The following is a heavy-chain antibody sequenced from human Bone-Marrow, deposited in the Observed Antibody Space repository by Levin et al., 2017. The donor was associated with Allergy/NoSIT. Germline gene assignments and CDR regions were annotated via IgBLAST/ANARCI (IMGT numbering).Heavy chain of an antibody. V-gene: IGHV4-59*08. CDR3: ARHETAASGTGYFDY. Sequence: KASETLSLTCTVSGGSISSYYWSWIRQPPGKGLEWISLIYYTGSSNYNPSFKSRVSTPVNKSKNQFSLKLNTRTAADTAVYYCARHETAASGTGYFDYWGQGTLVTVSS. CDR2: IYYTGSS. D-gene: IGHD3-10*01. CDR1: GGSISSYY. J-gene: IGHJ4*02.